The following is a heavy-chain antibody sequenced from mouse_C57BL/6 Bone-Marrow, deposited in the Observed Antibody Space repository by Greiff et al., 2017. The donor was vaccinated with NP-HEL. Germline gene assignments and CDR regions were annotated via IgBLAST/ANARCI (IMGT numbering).Heavy chain of an antibody. J-gene: IGHJ1*03. CDR1: GYTFTSYG. Sequence: QVQLQQSGAELARPGASVKLSCKASGYTFTSYGISWVKQRTGQGLEWIGEIYPRSGNTYYNEKFKGKATLTADKSSSTAYMELRSLTSEDSAVYFCASERYWYFDVWGTGTTVTVSS. V-gene: IGHV1-81*01. CDR3: ASERYWYFDV. CDR2: IYPRSGNT.